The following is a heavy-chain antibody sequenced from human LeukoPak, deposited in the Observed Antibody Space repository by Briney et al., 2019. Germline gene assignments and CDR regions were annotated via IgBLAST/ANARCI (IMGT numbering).Heavy chain of an antibody. CDR2: ISGYNENT. V-gene: IGHV1-18*01. J-gene: IGHJ4*02. CDR3: ARDELCGGNAYRCGVSEY. CDR1: GYTFIDYG. Sequence: GASVTVSCKASGYTFIDYGISWVRQAPGQGLEWMGWISGYNENTNYAQKLQDRVTVTTDTSTSTVYMELRSLSSDDTAVYYCARDELCGGNAYRCGVSEYWGQGTLVTVSS. D-gene: IGHD4-23*01.